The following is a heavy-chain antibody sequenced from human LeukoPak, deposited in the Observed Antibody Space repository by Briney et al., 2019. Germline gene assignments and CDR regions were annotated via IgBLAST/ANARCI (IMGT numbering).Heavy chain of an antibody. J-gene: IGHJ4*02. D-gene: IGHD2-2*01. CDR1: GYTFTGYH. CDR3: AGDYCSSTSCLFDY. V-gene: IGHV1-2*06. Sequence: GASVKVSCKASGYTFTGYHMHWVRQAPGQWLEWMGRINPNSGDTNYAQKFQGRVTMTRDTSISTAYMELSRLRSDDTAVYYCAGDYCSSTSCLFDYWGQGTLVTVSS. CDR2: INPNSGDT.